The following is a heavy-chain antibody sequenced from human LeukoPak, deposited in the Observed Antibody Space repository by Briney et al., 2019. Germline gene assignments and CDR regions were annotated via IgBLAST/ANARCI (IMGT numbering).Heavy chain of an antibody. Sequence: GGSLRLSCAASGFTFSSYAMHWVRQAPGKGLEWVAVISYDGSNKYYADSVKGRFTISRDNSKNTLYLQMNSLRDEDTAVYYCAKEGIGAAGRRFDCWGQGTPVTVSS. D-gene: IGHD6-13*01. V-gene: IGHV3-30*04. J-gene: IGHJ4*02. CDR2: ISYDGSNK. CDR1: GFTFSSYA. CDR3: AKEGIGAAGRRFDC.